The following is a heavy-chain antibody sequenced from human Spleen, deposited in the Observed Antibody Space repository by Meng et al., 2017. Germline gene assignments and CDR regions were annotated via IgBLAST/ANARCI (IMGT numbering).Heavy chain of an antibody. CDR3: VRSSGWVKTGFDP. Sequence: QGQLRESGPGLVKPSQTLSLTCTVSGGSISSGGYYWSWVRQHPGPGLEWIGYIYYSGSTYYNPSLKSRVTISVDTSTNPFSLKLSSVTAADTAVYSCVRSSGWVKTGFDPWGQGTLVTVSS. V-gene: IGHV4-31*03. CDR2: IYYSGST. D-gene: IGHD6-19*01. CDR1: GGSISSGGYY. J-gene: IGHJ5*02.